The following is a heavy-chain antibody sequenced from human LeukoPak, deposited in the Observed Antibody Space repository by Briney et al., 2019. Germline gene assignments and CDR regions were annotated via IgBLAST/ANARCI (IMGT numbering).Heavy chain of an antibody. CDR1: GGTFSNYA. CDR2: IIPIFGTA. Sequence: SEKVSCKASGGTFSNYAISWVRQAPGQGLEWMGGIIPIFGTANYAQKFQGRVTITADESTSTAYMELSSLRSEDTAVYYCARGRYYYGSGSYHPLLEAPHTGGYYYMDVWGKGTTVTISS. CDR3: ARGRYYYGSGSYHPLLEAPHTGGYYYMDV. V-gene: IGHV1-69*13. D-gene: IGHD3-10*01. J-gene: IGHJ6*03.